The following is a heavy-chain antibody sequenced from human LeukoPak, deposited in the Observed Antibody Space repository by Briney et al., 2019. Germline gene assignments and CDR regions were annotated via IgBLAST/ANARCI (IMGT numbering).Heavy chain of an antibody. D-gene: IGHD3-22*01. Sequence: SQTLSHTCTVSGGSISSDGYYWSWIRQHPGKGLEWIGNIYYSGSTNYNLSLKSRVTISVDTSKNQFSLKLSSVTAADTAVYYCARFDSNRNYIANYFDHWGQGTLVTVSS. CDR3: ARFDSNRNYIANYFDH. V-gene: IGHV4-31*03. J-gene: IGHJ4*02. CDR2: IYYSGST. CDR1: GGSISSDGYY.